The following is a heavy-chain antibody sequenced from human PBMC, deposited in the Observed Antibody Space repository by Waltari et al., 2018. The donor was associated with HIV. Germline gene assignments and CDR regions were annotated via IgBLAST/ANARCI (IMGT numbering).Heavy chain of an antibody. CDR2: ISWNSGSI. J-gene: IGHJ4*02. V-gene: IGHV3-9*01. CDR3: AKDIGLRFLEWLYDY. CDR1: GFTFEDYA. D-gene: IGHD3-3*01. Sequence: EVQLEESGGGLVQPGRSLRLSCAASGFTFEDYAMHWVRQAPGKGLEWVSGISWNSGSIGYADSVKGRFTISRDNAKNSLYLQMNSLRAEDTALYYCAKDIGLRFLEWLYDYWGQGTLVTVSS.